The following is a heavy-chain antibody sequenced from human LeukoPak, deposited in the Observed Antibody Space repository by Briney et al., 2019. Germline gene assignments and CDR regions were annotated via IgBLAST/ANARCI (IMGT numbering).Heavy chain of an antibody. CDR3: AKEYGGLDY. V-gene: IGHV3-9*01. D-gene: IGHD4-23*01. CDR1: GFTFDDYA. Sequence: GRSLRLSCAASGFTFDDYAMHWVRQAPGKGLEWVSGISWNSGSIGYADSVKGRFTISRDNAKNSLYLQMSSLRAEDTALYYCAKEYGGLDYWGQGTLVTVSS. CDR2: ISWNSGSI. J-gene: IGHJ4*02.